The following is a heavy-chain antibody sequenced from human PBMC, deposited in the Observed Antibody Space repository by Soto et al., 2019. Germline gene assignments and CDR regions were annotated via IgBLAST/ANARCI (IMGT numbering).Heavy chain of an antibody. D-gene: IGHD4-4*01. CDR3: ARDPNYSNYYYYGMDV. J-gene: IGHJ6*02. CDR2: IDPSDSQT. Sequence: GESLKISCKGSGYSFAGYWITWVRQKPGKGLEWMGRIDPSDSQTYYSPSFQGHVTISADKSISTAYLQWSSLKASDTAMYYCARDPNYSNYYYYGMDVWGQGTTVTVSS. CDR1: GYSFAGYW. V-gene: IGHV5-10-1*01.